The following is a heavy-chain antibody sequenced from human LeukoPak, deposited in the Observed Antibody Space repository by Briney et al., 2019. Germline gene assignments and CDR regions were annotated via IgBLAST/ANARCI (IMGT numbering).Heavy chain of an antibody. V-gene: IGHV4-59*01. CDR3: ARDSSGWYRWFDP. CDR1: GGSISSYY. Sequence: PSETLSLTCTVSGGSISSYYWSWIRQPPGKGLEWIGYIYYSGSTNYNPSLKSRVTISVDTSKNQFSLKLTSVTAADTAVYYCARDSSGWYRWFDPWGQGTLVTVSS. D-gene: IGHD6-19*01. CDR2: IYYSGST. J-gene: IGHJ5*02.